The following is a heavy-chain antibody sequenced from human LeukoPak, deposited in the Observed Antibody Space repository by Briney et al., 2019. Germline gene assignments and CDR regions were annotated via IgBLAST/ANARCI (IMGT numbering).Heavy chain of an antibody. CDR1: GFTVSSNY. CDR3: ARDSYYDSSGYPLFGY. D-gene: IGHD3-22*01. CDR2: IYSGGST. J-gene: IGHJ4*02. Sequence: PGGSLRLSCAASGFTVSSNYMSWVRQAPGKGLEWVSIIYSGGSTFYADSVKGRFTISRDNSKNTLYLQMNSLRAEDTAVYYCARDSYYDSSGYPLFGYWGQGTLVTVSS. V-gene: IGHV3-53*01.